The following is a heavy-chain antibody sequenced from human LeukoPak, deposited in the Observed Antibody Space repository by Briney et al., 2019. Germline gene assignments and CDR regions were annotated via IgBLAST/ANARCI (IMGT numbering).Heavy chain of an antibody. CDR1: GGSISSGSYY. CDR2: IYTSGST. D-gene: IGHD6-6*01. CDR3: ARTSSSLHGDWFDP. J-gene: IGHJ5*02. Sequence: SETLSLTCTVSGGSISSGSYYWSWIRQPAGKGLEWIGRIYTSGSTNYNPSLKSRVTISVDTSKNQFSLKLSSVTAADTAVYYCARTSSSLHGDWFDPWGQGTLVTVSS. V-gene: IGHV4-61*02.